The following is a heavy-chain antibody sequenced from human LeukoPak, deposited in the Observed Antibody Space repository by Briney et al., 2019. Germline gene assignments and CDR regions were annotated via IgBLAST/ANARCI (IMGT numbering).Heavy chain of an antibody. CDR1: GFTFSFFA. D-gene: IGHD1-26*01. CDR3: AKARGATVNDPVDY. Sequence: GALRLSCAASGFTFSFFAMTWVRQAPGKGLEWVSSFGGAGRGSTYHSDSVKGRFTISRDDSKNTLYLQMNSLRIEDTAVYHCAKARGATVNDPVDYWGQGTLVTVSS. V-gene: IGHV3-23*01. J-gene: IGHJ4*02. CDR2: FGGAGRGST.